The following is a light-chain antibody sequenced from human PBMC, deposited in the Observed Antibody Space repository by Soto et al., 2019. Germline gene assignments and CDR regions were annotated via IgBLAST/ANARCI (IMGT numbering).Light chain of an antibody. Sequence: ETVLTQSPATLSLSPGERAPLSCRASQSVSSYLAWYQQKPGQAPRLLIYDASNRATGIPARFSGSGSGTDFTLTISSLEPEDFAVYYCQQRSNWLTFGGGTKVDIK. CDR2: DAS. J-gene: IGKJ4*01. V-gene: IGKV3-11*01. CDR1: QSVSSY. CDR3: QQRSNWLT.